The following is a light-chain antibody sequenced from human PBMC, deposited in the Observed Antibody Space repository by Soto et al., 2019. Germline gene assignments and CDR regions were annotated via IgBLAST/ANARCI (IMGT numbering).Light chain of an antibody. Sequence: EIVWTQSPATLSVSPGERATLSCRASQSVTINLAWYQQKPGQAPRLLIYGASTRATGIPARFSGSGSGTEFTLTISSLQSEDFAVYYCQQYDNWSPLTFGGGTKVDI. CDR3: QQYDNWSPLT. V-gene: IGKV3-15*01. CDR2: GAS. J-gene: IGKJ4*01. CDR1: QSVTIN.